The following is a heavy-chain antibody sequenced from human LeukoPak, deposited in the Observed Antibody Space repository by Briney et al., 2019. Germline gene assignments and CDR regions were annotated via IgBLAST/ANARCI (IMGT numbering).Heavy chain of an antibody. CDR3: ATDYGDYEPIDY. Sequence: GGSLRLSCTASGVILSNYAMHWVRWPPGRGLEWVAVISFDGTNKYYGDSVEGRFSVSRDNSKNTLYLQMNSLRPDDTAMYYCATDYGDYEPIDYWGQGTLVTVSS. CDR2: ISFDGTNK. D-gene: IGHD4-17*01. CDR1: GVILSNYA. V-gene: IGHV3-30*04. J-gene: IGHJ4*02.